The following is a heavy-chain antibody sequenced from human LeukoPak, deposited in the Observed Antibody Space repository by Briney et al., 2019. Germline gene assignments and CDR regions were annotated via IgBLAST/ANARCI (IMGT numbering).Heavy chain of an antibody. D-gene: IGHD3-22*01. CDR3: ARETDDSSGYLALFDF. V-gene: IGHV4-30-2*01. Sequence: SETLSLTCAVSGGSISSGGYSWSWIRQPPGKGLEWIGYIYHSGSTYYNPSLKSRVTISVDTSKNQFSLKLSSVTAADTAVYYCARETDDSSGYLALFDFWGQGTLVTVSS. J-gene: IGHJ4*02. CDR1: GGSISSGGYS. CDR2: IYHSGST.